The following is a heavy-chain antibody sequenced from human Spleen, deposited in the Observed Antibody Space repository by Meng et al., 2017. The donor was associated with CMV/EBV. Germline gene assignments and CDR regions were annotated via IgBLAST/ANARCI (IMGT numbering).Heavy chain of an antibody. CDR3: ARAQVVPAAIGPYYYGMDV. V-gene: IGHV3-30*04. CDR1: GFTFSSYA. CDR2: ISYDGSNK. D-gene: IGHD2-2*02. J-gene: IGHJ6*02. Sequence: GESLKISCAASGFTFSSYAMHWVRQAPGKGLEWVAVISYDGSNKYYADSVKGRFTISRDNSKNTLYLQMNSLRAEDTAVYYCARAQVVPAAIGPYYYGMDVWGQGTTVTVSS.